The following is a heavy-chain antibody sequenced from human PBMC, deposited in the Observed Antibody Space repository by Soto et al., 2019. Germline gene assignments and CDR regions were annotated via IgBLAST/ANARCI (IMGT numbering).Heavy chain of an antibody. CDR2: IFNSGST. V-gene: IGHV4-59*01. Sequence: SQTLSLTCTVSGASMSSYYWSWIRQPPGGGLEWIGYIFNSGSTKYSPSLKSRVSISEDASKNQFALRLNSGTAADTAVYYCARDYSRIFDYWGQGALVTVSS. J-gene: IGHJ4*02. CDR1: GASMSSYY. CDR3: ARDYSRIFDY. D-gene: IGHD6-13*01.